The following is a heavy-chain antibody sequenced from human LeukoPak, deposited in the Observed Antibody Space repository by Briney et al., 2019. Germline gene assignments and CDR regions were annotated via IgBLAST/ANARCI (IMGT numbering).Heavy chain of an antibody. Sequence: SETLSLTCAVSGGSISSGGYSWSWIRQPPGKGLEWIGYIYHSGSTYYNPSLKSRVTISVDRSKNQFSLKLSSVTAADTAVYYCASTMIDPGWYFDYWGQGTLVTVSS. CDR3: ASTMIDPGWYFDY. J-gene: IGHJ4*02. CDR2: IYHSGST. CDR1: GGSISSGGYS. V-gene: IGHV4-30-2*01. D-gene: IGHD3-22*01.